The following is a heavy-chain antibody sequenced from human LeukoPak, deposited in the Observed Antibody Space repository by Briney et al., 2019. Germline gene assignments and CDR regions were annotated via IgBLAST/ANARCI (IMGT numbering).Heavy chain of an antibody. Sequence: SETLSLTCTVSGGSISRSRYYWGWIRQPPGKGLEWIGSIHYSGSSYHNPALKSRVTISVDTSKNQFSLDLSSVTAADTAVYYCARERGYCSRSYCPEGPCWGQGAVVTVSS. CDR1: GGSISRSRYY. D-gene: IGHD2-2*01. J-gene: IGHJ4*02. CDR3: ARERGYCSRSYCPEGPC. CDR2: IHYSGSS. V-gene: IGHV4-39*07.